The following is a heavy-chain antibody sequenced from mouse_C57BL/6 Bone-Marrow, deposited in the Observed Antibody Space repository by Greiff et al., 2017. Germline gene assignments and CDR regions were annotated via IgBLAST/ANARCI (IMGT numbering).Heavy chain of an antibody. J-gene: IGHJ4*01. D-gene: IGHD1-1*01. CDR3: ARNINRYARDD. CDR2: IWSGGST. CDR1: GFSLTSYG. V-gene: IGHV2-5*01. Sequence: VQLQESGPGLVQPSQSLSITCTVSGFSLTSYGVHWVRQSPGKGLEWLGVIWSGGSTDSTAAFRSRLSITKDNSKSQVFFKMNSLRADDTAIYYCARNINRYARDDWGQGTSVTVSS.